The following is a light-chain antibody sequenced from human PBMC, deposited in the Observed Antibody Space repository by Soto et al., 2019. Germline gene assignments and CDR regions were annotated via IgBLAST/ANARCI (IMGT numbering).Light chain of an antibody. Sequence: DIQMTQSPSTLSASVGDRVTITCRTTQNITVWLAWYQQKPGKAPNLLIYKASTLESGVPSRFSGSGSGTEFTLTISSLQPDDSATYHCQQYHTFPCTFGGGTKVELK. CDR1: QNITVW. J-gene: IGKJ4*01. CDR3: QQYHTFPCT. V-gene: IGKV1-5*03. CDR2: KAS.